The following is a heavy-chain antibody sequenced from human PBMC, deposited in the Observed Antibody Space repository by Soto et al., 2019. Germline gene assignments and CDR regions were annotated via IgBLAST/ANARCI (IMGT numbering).Heavy chain of an antibody. Sequence: QVQLQESGPGLVKPSETLSLTCTVSGGSVSSGSYYWSWIRQPPGQGLEWIGYIYYSGSTNYNPSLRRRVTISVDTSTNQFSLKLISVTAADTAVYYCARGRGGSYWRHAFDIWGQGTMVTVSS. CDR3: ARGRGGSYWRHAFDI. CDR1: GGSVSSGSYY. CDR2: IYYSGST. J-gene: IGHJ3*02. D-gene: IGHD1-26*01. V-gene: IGHV4-61*01.